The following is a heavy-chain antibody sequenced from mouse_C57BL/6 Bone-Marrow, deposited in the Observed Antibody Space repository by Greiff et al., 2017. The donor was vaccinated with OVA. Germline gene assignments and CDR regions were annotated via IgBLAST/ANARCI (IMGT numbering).Heavy chain of an antibody. V-gene: IGHV5-9*01. CDR3: ARRGVSPYYYYFDY. CDR2: ISGGGGNT. CDR1: GFTFSSYT. J-gene: IGHJ2*01. Sequence: EVQLVESGGGLVKPGGSLKLSCAASGFTFSSYTMSWVRQTPEKRLEWVATISGGGGNTYYPDSVKGRFTISRDNAKNTLYLQMSSLRSEDTALYYCARRGVSPYYYYFDYWGQGTTLTVSS. D-gene: IGHD2-10*01.